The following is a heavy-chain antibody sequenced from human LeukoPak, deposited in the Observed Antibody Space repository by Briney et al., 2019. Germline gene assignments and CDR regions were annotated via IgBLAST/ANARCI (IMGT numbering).Heavy chain of an antibody. D-gene: IGHD3-10*02. CDR3: AELGITMIGGV. Sequence: GGSLRLSCAASGFTFSTNAMHWVRQAPGKGLEWVAVISHDGSNKYYADSVKGRFTISRDNSKNTLYLQMNSLRAEDTAVYYCAELGITMIGGVWGKGTTVTISS. CDR1: GFTFSTNA. V-gene: IGHV3-30*04. CDR2: ISHDGSNK. J-gene: IGHJ6*04.